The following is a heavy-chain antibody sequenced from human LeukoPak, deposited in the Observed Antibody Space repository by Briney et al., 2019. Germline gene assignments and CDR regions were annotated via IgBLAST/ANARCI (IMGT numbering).Heavy chain of an antibody. D-gene: IGHD6-13*01. CDR3: ASRGSSSWYYFDY. CDR1: GYSFTSYW. Sequence: GESLKISCKGSGYSFTSYWIGWVRQMPGKGLEWMGIIYPGDPDTRYSPSFQGQVTISADKSISTAYLQWSSLKASDTAMYYCASRGSSSWYYFDYWGQGTLVTVSS. V-gene: IGHV5-51*01. CDR2: IYPGDPDT. J-gene: IGHJ4*02.